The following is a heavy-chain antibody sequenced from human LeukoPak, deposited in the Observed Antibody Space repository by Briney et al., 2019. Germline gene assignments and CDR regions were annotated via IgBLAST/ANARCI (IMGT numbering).Heavy chain of an antibody. D-gene: IGHD3-10*01. V-gene: IGHV3-15*01. Sequence: PGGSLRLSCAASGFSFSSAWMTWVRHPPGKGLEWVGRIKSKTDGGTVDYAAPVKGRFTISRDDSINTLYLQVNSLKTEDTAMYYCIVSNYYSSGSYNFDSWGQGTLVTVSS. CDR1: GFSFSSAW. CDR2: IKSKTDGGTV. CDR3: IVSNYYSSGSYNFDS. J-gene: IGHJ4*02.